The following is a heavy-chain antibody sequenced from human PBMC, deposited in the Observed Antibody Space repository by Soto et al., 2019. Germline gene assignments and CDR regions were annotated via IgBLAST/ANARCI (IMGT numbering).Heavy chain of an antibody. CDR1: GYTFTSYA. CDR2: INAGNGNT. J-gene: IGHJ4*02. D-gene: IGHD1-26*01. Sequence: QVQLVQSGAEVKKPGASVKXXXKASGYTFTSYAMNWVRQAPGQRLEWMGWINAGNGNTKYSQKFQGRVTITRDTSACTAYMELSSLISEYTAVYYCARSVGAAASNYRCQGTLVTVSS. V-gene: IGHV1-3*01. CDR3: ARSVGAAASNY.